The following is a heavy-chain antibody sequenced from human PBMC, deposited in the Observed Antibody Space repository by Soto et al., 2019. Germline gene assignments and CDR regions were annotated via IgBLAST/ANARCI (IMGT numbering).Heavy chain of an antibody. V-gene: IGHV3-30-3*01. D-gene: IGHD2-2*02. CDR1: GFTFSTYA. CDR2: ISYDGSNK. J-gene: IGHJ6*02. CDR3: ARALYCTSTSCYIAVSVLGMDV. Sequence: QVQLVESGGGVVQPGRSLRLSCAASGFTFSTYALHWVRQAPGKGLEWGSVISYDGSNKYFAASVKGRFTLSRDNSKNTLYLQMNSLRPEDTAVYYCARALYCTSTSCYIAVSVLGMDVWGQGTTVSVSS.